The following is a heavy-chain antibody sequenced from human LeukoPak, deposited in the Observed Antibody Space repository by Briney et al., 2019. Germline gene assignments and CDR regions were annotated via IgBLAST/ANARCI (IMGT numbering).Heavy chain of an antibody. Sequence: GGSLRLSCAASGWSFTSYWMSWVRQAPGKGLEWVANIKPDGSEKYFVDSVKGRFTISRDNTKNSLYLLMNSLRVEDTAVYYCARSPDGFDYWGQGTLVTVSS. CDR2: IKPDGSEK. CDR3: ARSPDGFDY. J-gene: IGHJ4*02. V-gene: IGHV3-7*01. CDR1: GWSFTSYW.